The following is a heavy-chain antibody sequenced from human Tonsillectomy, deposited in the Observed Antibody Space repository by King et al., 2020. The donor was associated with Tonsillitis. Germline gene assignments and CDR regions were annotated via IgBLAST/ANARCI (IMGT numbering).Heavy chain of an antibody. V-gene: IGHV3-53*01. CDR1: GFTVSSNY. J-gene: IGHJ4*02. CDR3: ARGGGGLLPTDY. CDR2: VYSGGNT. Sequence: VQLVESGGGLIQPGGSLRLSCAASGFTVSSNYMSWVRQAPGRGLEWVSVVYSGGNTYYADSVKGRFTISRANSKNTLYLQMNSLRAEDTAVYYCARGGGGLLPTDYWGQGTLVTVSS. D-gene: IGHD2-15*01.